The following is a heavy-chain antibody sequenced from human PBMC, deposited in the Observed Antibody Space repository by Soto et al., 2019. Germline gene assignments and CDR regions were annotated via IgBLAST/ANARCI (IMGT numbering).Heavy chain of an antibody. Sequence: ASVKVSCKASGYTFSTYALHWVRQAPGQGLEWMGWINGGNGHTRYSQKFKDRATISRDTPASTAYMELSGLRSEDTAVYYCARGKGMEENYYYYGMDVWGQGTTVTVSS. J-gene: IGHJ6*02. D-gene: IGHD1-1*01. CDR1: GYTFSTYA. CDR3: ARGKGMEENYYYYGMDV. CDR2: INGGNGHT. V-gene: IGHV1-3*01.